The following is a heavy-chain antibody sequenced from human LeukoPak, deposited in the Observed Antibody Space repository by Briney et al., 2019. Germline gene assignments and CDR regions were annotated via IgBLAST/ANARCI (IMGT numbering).Heavy chain of an antibody. Sequence: SETLSLTCTVSGGSISSYYWSWIRQPAGKGLEWIGRIYTSGSTNYNPSLKSRVTMSVDTSKNQFSLKLSSVTAADTAVYYCARDLSAAGTGFYYYYYGMDVWGQGTTVTVSS. CDR2: IYTSGST. J-gene: IGHJ6*02. D-gene: IGHD6-13*01. CDR1: GGSISSYY. CDR3: ARDLSAAGTGFYYYYYGMDV. V-gene: IGHV4-4*07.